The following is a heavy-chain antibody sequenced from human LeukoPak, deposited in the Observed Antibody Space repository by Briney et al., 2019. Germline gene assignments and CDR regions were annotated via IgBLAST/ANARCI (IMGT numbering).Heavy chain of an antibody. J-gene: IGHJ4*02. V-gene: IGHV3-30*09. CDR1: GFTFSSYA. Sequence: PGRSLRLSCAASGFTFSSYAMHWVRQAPGKGLEWVAIITYDGSSKFYADSVKGRFAISRDNSKDTLYLQMNSLRPEDTAIHYCAREKRSGYYPGYWGQGTLVTVSS. CDR3: AREKRSGYYPGY. CDR2: ITYDGSSK. D-gene: IGHD3-3*01.